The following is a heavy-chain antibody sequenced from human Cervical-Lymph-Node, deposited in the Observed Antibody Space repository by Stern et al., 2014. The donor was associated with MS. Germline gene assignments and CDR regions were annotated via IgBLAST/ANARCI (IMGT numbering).Heavy chain of an antibody. Sequence: EVQLVESGGGVVRPGRSLRLSCAASGFTFGDYGMSWVRQAPGKGLEWVAAINCHGGSTVYAGSVQGRFTISRDNAKNSLYLQMNSLRAEDTALYHCARAFCTGGVCYSFPFYGMDVWGQGTTVTVSS. CDR3: ARAFCTGGVCYSFPFYGMDV. CDR2: INCHGGST. CDR1: GFTFGDYG. J-gene: IGHJ6*02. D-gene: IGHD2-8*02. V-gene: IGHV3-20*01.